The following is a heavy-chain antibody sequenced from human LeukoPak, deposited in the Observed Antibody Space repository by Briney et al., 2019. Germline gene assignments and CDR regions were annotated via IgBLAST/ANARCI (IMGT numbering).Heavy chain of an antibody. V-gene: IGHV3-48*01. Sequence: GGSLRLSCAASGFTFSSYSMMWDRQAPGKGLEWVSYISSSSTTIHYADSVKGRFTISRDNAKNSVYLQMNSLRAEDTAVYYCARVGMWFGEFYYYYYYMNVWGRGTTVTISS. J-gene: IGHJ6*03. CDR2: ISSSSTTI. D-gene: IGHD3-10*01. CDR3: ARVGMWFGEFYYYYYYMNV. CDR1: GFTFSSYS.